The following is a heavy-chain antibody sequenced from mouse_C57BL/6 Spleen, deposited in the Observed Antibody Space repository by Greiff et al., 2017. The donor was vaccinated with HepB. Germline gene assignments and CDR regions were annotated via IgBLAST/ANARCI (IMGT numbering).Heavy chain of an antibody. D-gene: IGHD1-1*01. Sequence: VQGVESGAELVKPGASVKISCKASGYAFSSYWMNWVKQRPGKGLEWIGQIYPGDGDTNYNGKFKGKATLTADKSSSTAYMQLSSLTSEDSAVYFCARSPYYYGSSPYYAMDYWGQGTSVTVSS. CDR1: GYAFSSYW. CDR2: IYPGDGDT. V-gene: IGHV1-80*01. CDR3: ARSPYYYGSSPYYAMDY. J-gene: IGHJ4*01.